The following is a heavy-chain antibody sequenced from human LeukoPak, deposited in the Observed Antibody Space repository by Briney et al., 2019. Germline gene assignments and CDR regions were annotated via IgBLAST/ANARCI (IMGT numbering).Heavy chain of an antibody. CDR1: GFTFSDHY. D-gene: IGHD5-18*01. V-gene: IGHV3-11*01. CDR3: ATGYSYGYTSPRYDP. Sequence: PGGSLRLSCAASGFTFSDHYMSWIRQAPGKGLEWVSYISGSDSTIYYAHSVKGRFTISRDNAKNSVYLQMNSLRAEDTGVYYCATGYSYGYTSPRYDPWGQGTLVTVSS. J-gene: IGHJ5*02. CDR2: ISGSDSTI.